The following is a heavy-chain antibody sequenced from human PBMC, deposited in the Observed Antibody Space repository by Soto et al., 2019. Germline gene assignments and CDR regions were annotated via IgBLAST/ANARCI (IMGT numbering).Heavy chain of an antibody. CDR1: GFTFSSYS. V-gene: IGHV3-48*01. CDR2: ISHNGNTV. D-gene: IGHD3-10*01. Sequence: GGSLRLSCAASGFTFSSYSMNWVRQAPGKGLEWVSHISHNGNTVYYADPVKGRFTISRDNAENSLYLQMNILRAEDTAVYYCVTEWYGEEVWGQGTLVTVSS. CDR3: VTEWYGEEV. J-gene: IGHJ4*02.